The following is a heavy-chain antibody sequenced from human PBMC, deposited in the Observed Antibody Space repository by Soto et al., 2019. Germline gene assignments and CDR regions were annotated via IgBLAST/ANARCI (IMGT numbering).Heavy chain of an antibody. CDR2: IYHSGNT. D-gene: IGHD2-15*01. Sequence: SETLSLTCAVSGDSISSSNWWTWVRQPPGKGLEWIGEIYHSGNTNYNPSLRSRVTISVDKSKNQFSLKLNFVTAADTAVYYCSRVVVEYLVSRGDRWLYPWGQGTLVTVSA. J-gene: IGHJ5*02. CDR3: SRVVVEYLVSRGDRWLYP. CDR1: GDSISSSNW. V-gene: IGHV4-4*02.